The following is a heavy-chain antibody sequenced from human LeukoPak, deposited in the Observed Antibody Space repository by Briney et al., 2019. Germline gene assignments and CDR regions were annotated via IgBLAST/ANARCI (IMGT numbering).Heavy chain of an antibody. CDR2: IRYDGSNK. V-gene: IGHV3-30*02. CDR1: GFSFSSFG. Sequence: GGSLRLSCAASGFSFSSFGIHWVRQAPGKGLEWVAFIRYDGSNKYYADSVKGRFTISRDNSKNTLYLQMNSLRAEDTAVYYCARDRIAGRLVPHDAFDIWGQGTMVTVSS. J-gene: IGHJ3*02. D-gene: IGHD6-6*01. CDR3: ARDRIAGRLVPHDAFDI.